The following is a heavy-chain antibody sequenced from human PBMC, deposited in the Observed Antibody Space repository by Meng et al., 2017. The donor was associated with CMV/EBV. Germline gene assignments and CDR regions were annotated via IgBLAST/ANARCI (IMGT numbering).Heavy chain of an antibody. Sequence: GGSLRLSCAASGFTFSGSAMHWVRQASGKGLEWAGRIRSKANSYATAYAASVKGRFTISRDDSKNTAYLQMNSLKTEDTAVYYCTRLGSHYWYFDLWGRGTLVTVSS. J-gene: IGHJ2*01. V-gene: IGHV3-73*01. CDR3: TRLGSHYWYFDL. D-gene: IGHD2-15*01. CDR1: GFTFSGSA. CDR2: IRSKANSYAT.